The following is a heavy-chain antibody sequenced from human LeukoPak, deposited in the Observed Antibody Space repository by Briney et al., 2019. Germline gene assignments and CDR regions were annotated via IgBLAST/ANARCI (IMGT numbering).Heavy chain of an antibody. CDR2: INPSGDRT. CDR1: GLTSSNYV. V-gene: IGHV3-23*01. Sequence: GGSLRLSCAASGLTSSNYVMSWVRQAPGKGLERVSTINPSGDRTYYADSVKGRFSISRDNSKKTLYLQMNSLRAEDTAVYYCAIEGYWGQGTLVTVSS. CDR3: AIEGY. J-gene: IGHJ4*02.